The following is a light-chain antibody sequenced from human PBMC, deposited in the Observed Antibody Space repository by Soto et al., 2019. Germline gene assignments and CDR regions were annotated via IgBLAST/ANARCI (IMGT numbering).Light chain of an antibody. J-gene: IGKJ4*01. CDR2: DAS. V-gene: IGKV3-11*01. CDR3: QQRSSWALLT. Sequence: EIVLTQSPATLSLSPGERATLSCRASQSVSNYLAWFQQTPGQAPRLLIYDASNRATGIPARFSGSGSGTDFTLTISGLEPEDFAVYYGQQRSSWALLTFGGGTKVEI. CDR1: QSVSNY.